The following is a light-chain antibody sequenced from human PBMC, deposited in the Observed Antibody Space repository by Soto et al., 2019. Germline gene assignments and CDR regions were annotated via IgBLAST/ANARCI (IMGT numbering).Light chain of an antibody. CDR2: AAS. CDR1: QGISSY. CDR3: QQLNSYSWT. J-gene: IGKJ1*01. V-gene: IGKV1-9*01. Sequence: DIPLTQSPSFLSASVGDRVTITCRASQGISSYLAWYQQKPGKAPKLLIYAASTLQSGVPSRFSGSGSGTEFTLTISSLQPEDFVTYYCQQLNSYSWTFGQGTKVEIK.